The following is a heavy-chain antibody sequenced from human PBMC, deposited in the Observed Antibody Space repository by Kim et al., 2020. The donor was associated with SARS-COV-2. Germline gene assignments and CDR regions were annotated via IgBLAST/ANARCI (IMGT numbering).Heavy chain of an antibody. CDR3: AREPDYGDYEFDY. Sequence: ASVKVSCKAAGYTFTSYAMHWVRQAPGQRLEWMGWINAGNGNTKYSQKFKGRVTITRDTSASTAYMAQSSLRSEDTAVYYCAREPDYGDYEFDYWGQGTL. J-gene: IGHJ4*02. D-gene: IGHD4-17*01. CDR1: GYTFTSYA. V-gene: IGHV1-3*01. CDR2: INAGNGNT.